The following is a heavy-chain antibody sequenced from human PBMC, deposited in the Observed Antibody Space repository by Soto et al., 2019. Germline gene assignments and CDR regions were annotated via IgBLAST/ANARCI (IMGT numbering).Heavy chain of an antibody. CDR2: SHQSGNT. D-gene: IGHD5-18*01. CDR1: GVSISSHDW. V-gene: IGHV4-4*02. J-gene: IGHJ4*02. CDR3: ATRDTGRVY. Sequence: QVPLQESGPGLVKPSGTLSLTCAVSGVSISSHDWWTWVRQPPGKGLEWIGESHQSGNTNYNSSLESRVTISLDKSKIQFSLQLSSVTVADTAVYYCATRDTGRVYWGQGTLVTVSS.